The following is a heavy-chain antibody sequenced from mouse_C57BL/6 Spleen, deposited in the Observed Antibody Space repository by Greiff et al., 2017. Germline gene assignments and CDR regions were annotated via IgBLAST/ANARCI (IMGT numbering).Heavy chain of an antibody. CDR3: AGERGLLRSYCAMDY. V-gene: IGHV1-64*01. Sequence: QVQLQQPGAELVKPGASVKLSCKASGYTFTSYWMHWVKQRPGQGLEWIGMIHPNSGSTNYNEKFKSKATLTVDKSSSTAYMQLSSLTSEDSAVYYGAGERGLLRSYCAMDYWGQGTSVTVSS. CDR2: IHPNSGST. D-gene: IGHD1-1*01. CDR1: GYTFTSYW. J-gene: IGHJ4*01.